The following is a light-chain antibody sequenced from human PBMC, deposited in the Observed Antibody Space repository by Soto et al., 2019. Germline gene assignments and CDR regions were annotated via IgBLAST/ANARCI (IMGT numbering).Light chain of an antibody. J-gene: IGLJ2*01. CDR3: CSYAGISTFVV. CDR1: SSDVGTYNL. Sequence: HSVLPQPASMSGSPGQSITISCTGTSSDVGTYNLVSWYQQHPGKAPRLIIYEGDKRPSGVSSRFSGSKSGNTASLTISGLQAEDEADYYCCSYAGISTFVVFGGGTKLTVL. V-gene: IGLV2-23*03. CDR2: EGD.